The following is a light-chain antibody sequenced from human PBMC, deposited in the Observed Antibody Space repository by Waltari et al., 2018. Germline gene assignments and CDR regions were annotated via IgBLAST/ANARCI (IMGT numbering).Light chain of an antibody. CDR2: KAS. Sequence: DIQMTQSPSTLSASVGDTITITCRASQSISNYLAWYQQKPGKDPKLLIYKASSSGSGVPSRFSGSGSGTEFTLTISSLQPDDFATYYCQQYKTYSSFGQGTKLEIK. CDR3: QQYKTYSS. V-gene: IGKV1-5*03. J-gene: IGKJ2*03. CDR1: QSISNY.